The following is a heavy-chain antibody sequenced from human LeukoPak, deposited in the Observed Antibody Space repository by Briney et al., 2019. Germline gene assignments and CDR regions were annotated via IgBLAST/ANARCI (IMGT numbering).Heavy chain of an antibody. CDR3: ARADSSSWYRGLDAFDI. D-gene: IGHD6-13*01. CDR2: IYHSGST. V-gene: IGHV4-4*02. CDR1: GGSISSSNW. Sequence: SETLSLTCAVSGGSISSSNWWSWIRQPPGKGLEWIGEIYHSGSTNYNPSLKSRVTISVDTSKNQFSLKLSSVTAADTAVYYCARADSSSWYRGLDAFDIWGKGTTVTVSS. J-gene: IGHJ6*04.